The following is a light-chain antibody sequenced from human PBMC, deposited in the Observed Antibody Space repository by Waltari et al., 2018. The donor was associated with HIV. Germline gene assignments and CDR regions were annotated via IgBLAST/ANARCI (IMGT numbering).Light chain of an antibody. J-gene: IGKJ1*01. CDR2: GAS. CDR1: PPVSSSH. V-gene: IGKV3-20*01. Sequence: DTALTQSPSTLSLSPGEAAILSCRTSPPVSSSHLGWYQQKPGQAPRLLVYGASTRAAGIPDRFSGSGSGADFTLSISRLGPDDFAVYYCHQYGSSPETFGQGTKV. CDR3: HQYGSSPET.